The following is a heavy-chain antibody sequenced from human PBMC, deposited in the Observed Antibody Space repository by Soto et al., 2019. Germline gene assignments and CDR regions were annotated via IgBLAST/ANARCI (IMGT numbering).Heavy chain of an antibody. CDR3: AKDRVPAAQRGWFDP. CDR2: ISYDGSNK. V-gene: IGHV3-30*18. CDR1: GFTFSSYG. D-gene: IGHD2-2*01. Sequence: GGSLRLSCAASGFTFSSYGMHWVRQAPGKGLEWVAVISYDGSNKYYADSVKGRFTISRDNSKNTLYLQMNSLRAEDTAVYYCAKDRVPAAQRGWFDPWGQGTLVTVSS. J-gene: IGHJ5*02.